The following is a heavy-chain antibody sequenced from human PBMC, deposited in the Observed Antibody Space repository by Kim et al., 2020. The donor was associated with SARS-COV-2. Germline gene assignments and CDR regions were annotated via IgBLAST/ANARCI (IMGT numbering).Heavy chain of an antibody. CDR3: ARGPIIGYSIDY. V-gene: IGHV4-34*01. CDR1: GGSFSGYY. J-gene: IGHJ4*02. CDR2: INHSGST. D-gene: IGHD1-26*01. Sequence: SETLSLTCAVYGGSFSGYYWSWIRQPPGKGLEWIGEINHSGSTNYNPSLKSRVTISVDTSKNQFSLKLSSVTAADTAVYYCARGPIIGYSIDYWGQGTLVTVSS.